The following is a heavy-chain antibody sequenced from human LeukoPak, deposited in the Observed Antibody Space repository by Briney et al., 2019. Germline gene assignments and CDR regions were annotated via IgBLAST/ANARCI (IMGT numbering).Heavy chain of an antibody. J-gene: IGHJ4*01. CDR2: IQYDDSIE. CDR3: AKDQGVFGSYDY. D-gene: IGHD3-10*01. Sequence: PGGSLRLSCAASGFTFSTFGMNWVRQAPDKGLEWVAFIQYDDSIEYYADSVKGRFTISRDNSKNTLYLQMNSLRGDDTAVYYCAKDQGVFGSYDYWGHGTLVTVSS. CDR1: GFTFSTFG. V-gene: IGHV3-30*02.